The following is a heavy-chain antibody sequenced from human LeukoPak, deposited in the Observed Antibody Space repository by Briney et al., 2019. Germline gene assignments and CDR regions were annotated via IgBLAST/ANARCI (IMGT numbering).Heavy chain of an antibody. D-gene: IGHD3-10*01. J-gene: IGHJ3*02. V-gene: IGHV3-7*03. CDR3: AKDLLWFGELLPDAFDI. Sequence: GGSLRLSCAASGFTFSSYWMSWVRQGPGKGLEWVANIKQDGSEKYYVDSVKGRFTISRDNAKNSLYLQMNSLRAEDTAVYYCAKDLLWFGELLPDAFDIWGQGTMVTVSS. CDR2: IKQDGSEK. CDR1: GFTFSSYW.